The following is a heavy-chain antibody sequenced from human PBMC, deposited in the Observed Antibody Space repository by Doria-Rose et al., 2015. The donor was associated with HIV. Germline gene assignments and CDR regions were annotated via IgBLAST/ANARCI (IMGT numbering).Heavy chain of an antibody. J-gene: IGHJ4*02. Sequence: SGPVLVKPTETLTLTSTVSGVSLSSPGMGVSWIRQPPGKALGWLANIFSDDERSYKTSLKSRLTISRGTSKSQVALTMTDMDPVDTATYYCARIKSSRWYHKYYFDFWGQGTLVIVSA. CDR2: IFSDDER. D-gene: IGHD6-13*01. CDR3: ARIKSSRWYHKYYFDF. CDR1: GVSLSSPGMG. V-gene: IGHV2-26*01.